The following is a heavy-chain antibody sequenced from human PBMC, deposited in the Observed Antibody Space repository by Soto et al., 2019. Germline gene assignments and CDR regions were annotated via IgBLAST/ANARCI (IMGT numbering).Heavy chain of an antibody. CDR2: INAGNGNT. CDR1: GYTFTSYA. CDR3: ARDLGGWTDY. J-gene: IGHJ4*02. Sequence: QVQLVQSGAEVKKPGASVKVPCKASGYTFTSYAMQWVRQAPGQRLEWMGWINAGNGNTKYSQKFQGRVTITRDTSASTAYMELSSLRSEETAVYYCARDLGGWTDYWGQGTLVTVSS. V-gene: IGHV1-3*01. D-gene: IGHD6-19*01.